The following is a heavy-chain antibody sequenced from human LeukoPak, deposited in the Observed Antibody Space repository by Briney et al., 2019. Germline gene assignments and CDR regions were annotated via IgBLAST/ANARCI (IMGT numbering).Heavy chain of an antibody. CDR1: GFTFSSYG. D-gene: IGHD4-17*01. J-gene: IGHJ4*02. CDR3: ARGHDYGDYELDY. CDR2: IWYDGSNK. Sequence: GRSLRLSCAASGFTFSSYGMHCVRQAPGKGLEWVAVIWYDGSNKYYADSVKGRFTISRDNSKNTLYLQMNSLRAEDTAVYYCARGHDYGDYELDYWGQGTLVTVSS. V-gene: IGHV3-33*01.